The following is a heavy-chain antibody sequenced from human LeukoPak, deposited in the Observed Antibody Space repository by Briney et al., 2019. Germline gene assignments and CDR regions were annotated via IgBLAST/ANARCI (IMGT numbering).Heavy chain of an antibody. CDR1: GFTVSSNY. V-gene: IGHV3-53*01. J-gene: IGHJ4*02. CDR2: IYSGGST. CDR3: AKDVGKWESLHFFDY. D-gene: IGHD1-26*01. Sequence: PGGSLRLSCAASGFTVSSNYMNWVRQAPGTGLEWVSVIYSGGSTYYADSVTGRFTISRDNSRNTLYLQMNSLRGDDTAVYYCAKDVGKWESLHFFDYWGQGTLVTVSS.